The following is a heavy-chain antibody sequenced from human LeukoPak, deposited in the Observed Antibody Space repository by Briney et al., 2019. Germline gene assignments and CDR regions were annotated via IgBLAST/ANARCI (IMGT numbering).Heavy chain of an antibody. CDR3: ARVTYYYDSSGYYYPMDY. CDR2: IIPIFGTA. J-gene: IGHJ4*02. CDR1: GGTFSSYA. Sequence: SVKVSCKACGGTFSSYAISWVRQAPGQGLEWMGGIIPIFGTANYAQKFQGRVTITTDESTSTAYMELSSLRSEDTAVYYCARVTYYYDSSGYYYPMDYWGQGTLVTVSS. V-gene: IGHV1-69*05. D-gene: IGHD3-22*01.